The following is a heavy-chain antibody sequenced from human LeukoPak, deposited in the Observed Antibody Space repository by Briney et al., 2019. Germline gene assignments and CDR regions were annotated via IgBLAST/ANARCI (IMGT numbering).Heavy chain of an antibody. CDR2: IYSGGST. D-gene: IGHD4-17*01. Sequence: GGSLRLSCAASGFTVSSNYMSWVRQAPGKGLEWVSVIYSGGSTYYADSVKGRFTISRDNAKNSLYLQMNSLAVDDTAVYFCTRGSYGDYEYWGQGNLVIVSS. CDR1: GFTVSSNY. CDR3: TRGSYGDYEY. V-gene: IGHV3-66*01. J-gene: IGHJ4*02.